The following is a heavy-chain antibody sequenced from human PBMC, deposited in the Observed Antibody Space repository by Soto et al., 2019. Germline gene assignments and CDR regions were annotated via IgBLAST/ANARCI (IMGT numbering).Heavy chain of an antibody. CDR1: GGFISSGGYY. CDR2: IYYSGTT. CDR3: ARTDSSGYYFDY. Sequence: PSETLSLTCSVSGGFISSGGYYWSWIRQHPGKGLEWLGYIYYSGTTYYNPSLKSRVTVSFDTSKNQFSLKLTSVTAADTAVYYCARTDSSGYYFDYWGQGTLVTVSS. J-gene: IGHJ4*02. D-gene: IGHD3-22*01. V-gene: IGHV4-31*03.